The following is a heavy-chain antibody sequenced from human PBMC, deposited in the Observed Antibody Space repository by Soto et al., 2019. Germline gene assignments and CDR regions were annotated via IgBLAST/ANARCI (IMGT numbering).Heavy chain of an antibody. D-gene: IGHD1-26*01. J-gene: IGHJ6*02. Sequence: GASVKVSCKASGGTFSSYAICWVRQAPGQGLEWMGGIIPIFGTANYAQKFQGRVTITADESTSTAYMELSSLRSEDTAVYYCARVSQWELLGYYYYGMDVWGQGTTVTVSS. CDR1: GGTFSSYA. CDR2: IIPIFGTA. CDR3: ARVSQWELLGYYYYGMDV. V-gene: IGHV1-69*13.